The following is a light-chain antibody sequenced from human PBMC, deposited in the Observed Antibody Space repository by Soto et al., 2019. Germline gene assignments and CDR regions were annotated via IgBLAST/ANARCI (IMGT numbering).Light chain of an antibody. J-gene: IGKJ1*01. V-gene: IGKV1-39*01. CDR3: QQSYSTPRT. CDR2: AAS. CDR1: QSISSY. Sequence: DIQMTQSPSSLSASVGDRLSITCRASQSISSYLHWYQQKSGKAPKLLIYAASSLQSGVPSRFSGSGSGTDLTLTISSLQPEDFATYFCQQSYSTPRTFGQGTKVEIK.